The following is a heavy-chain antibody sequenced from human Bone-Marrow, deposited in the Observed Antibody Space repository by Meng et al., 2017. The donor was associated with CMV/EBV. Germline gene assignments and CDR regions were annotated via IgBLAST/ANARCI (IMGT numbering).Heavy chain of an antibody. CDR1: GFTFSDYY. V-gene: IGHV3-11*04. CDR2: ISSSGSTI. Sequence: GGSLRLSCAASGFTFSDYYMSWIRQAPGKGLEWVSYISSSGSTIYYADSVKGRFTISRDYAKNSLYLQMNSLRAEDTAVYYCARVLQLRYSYGYYFDYWGQGTLVTVSS. J-gene: IGHJ4*02. D-gene: IGHD5-18*01. CDR3: ARVLQLRYSYGYYFDY.